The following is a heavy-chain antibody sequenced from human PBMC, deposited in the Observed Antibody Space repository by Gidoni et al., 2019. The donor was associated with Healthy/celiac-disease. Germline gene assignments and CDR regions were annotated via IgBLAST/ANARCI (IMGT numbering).Heavy chain of an antibody. J-gene: IGHJ4*02. Sequence: EVQLVESGGGLVKPGGSLRLSCAASGFTFSSYSMNWVRQAPGKGLEWVSSITSSNYIYYADSVKGRFTISRDNAKNSLYLQMNSLRAEDTAVYYCARDLVGPRDYWGQGTLVTVSS. V-gene: IGHV3-21*06. D-gene: IGHD1-26*01. CDR1: GFTFSSYS. CDR2: ITSSNYI. CDR3: ARDLVGPRDY.